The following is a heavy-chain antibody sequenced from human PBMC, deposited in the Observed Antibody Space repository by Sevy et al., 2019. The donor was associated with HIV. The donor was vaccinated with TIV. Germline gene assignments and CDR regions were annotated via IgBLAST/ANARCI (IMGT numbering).Heavy chain of an antibody. CDR1: GFTFNTYS. J-gene: IGHJ4*02. CDR3: ARDGGYTYGRPYSFDS. V-gene: IGHV3-48*02. D-gene: IGHD5-18*01. Sequence: LSLTCAASGFTFNTYSMNWVRQAPGKGLEWVSYISASSHHIYYGDSVKGRFTISRDNAENSLYLQMNSLRDEETAVYYCARDGGYTYGRPYSFDSWGQGTLVTVSS. CDR2: ISASSHHI.